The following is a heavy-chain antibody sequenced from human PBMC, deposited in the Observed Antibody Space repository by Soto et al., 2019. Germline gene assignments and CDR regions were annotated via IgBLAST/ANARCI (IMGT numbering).Heavy chain of an antibody. D-gene: IGHD6-19*01. V-gene: IGHV3-23*01. CDR3: VKNSGWFNT. CDR1: GFTFGTTD. Sequence: QLLQSGGGLVQPGGSLTLSCEASGFTFGTTDMSWVRQAPGEGLEWVSTIDGSGGITYYADAVKGRFTISRDNSRNTVDLQMNSRRGDDTALYYCVKNSGWFNTGGQGALVTVSS. J-gene: IGHJ1*01. CDR2: IDGSGGIT.